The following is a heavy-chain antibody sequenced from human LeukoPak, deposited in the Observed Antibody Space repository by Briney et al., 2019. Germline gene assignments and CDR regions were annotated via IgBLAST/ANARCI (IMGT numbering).Heavy chain of an antibody. J-gene: IGHJ4*02. CDR1: GFTFSSYG. CDR2: IGYDGSNE. CDR3: VAYSSTWYSIDY. D-gene: IGHD6-13*01. Sequence: GSLRLSCAASGFTFSSYGMHWVRQAPGKGLEWVAFIGYDGSNEYYAYSVKGRFTISRDNSRNTLYLQMNSLRAEDTAVYYCVAYSSTWYSIDYWGQGTLVTVSS. V-gene: IGHV3-30*02.